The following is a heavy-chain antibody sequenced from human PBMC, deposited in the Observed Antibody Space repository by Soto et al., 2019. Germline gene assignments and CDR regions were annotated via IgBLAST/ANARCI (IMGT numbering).Heavy chain of an antibody. CDR1: SGSFIGYY. J-gene: IGHJ4*02. CDR2: ISQSGNT. CDR3: ARAPKVSGSSQTRPDF. Sequence: PSETLSLTCSIYSGSFIGYYCIFIRHPPLKGLEWIGEISQSGNTNYSPSLKSRVSISIDTSKKQFSLNLASVSAADTAVYYCARAPKVSGSSQTRPDFWGQGTLVTVSS. D-gene: IGHD6-6*01. V-gene: IGHV4-34*01.